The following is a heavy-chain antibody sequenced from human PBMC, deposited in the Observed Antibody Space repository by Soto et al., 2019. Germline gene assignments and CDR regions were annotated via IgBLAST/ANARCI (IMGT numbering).Heavy chain of an antibody. V-gene: IGHV4-30-2*01. CDR3: ARVGPAGRNYYGMDV. D-gene: IGHD6-13*01. J-gene: IGHJ6*02. CDR1: GGSISSGGYS. CDR2: IYHSGST. Sequence: SETLSLTCAVSGGSISSGGYSWSWIRQPPGKGLEWIGYIYHSGSTYYNPSLKSRVTISVDRSKNQFSLKLSSVTAADTAVYYCARVGPAGRNYYGMDVWGQGTTVTVSS.